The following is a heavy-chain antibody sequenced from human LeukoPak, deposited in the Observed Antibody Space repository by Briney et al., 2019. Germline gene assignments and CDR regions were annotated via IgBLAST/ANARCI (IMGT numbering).Heavy chain of an antibody. CDR1: GGSISSYY. J-gene: IGHJ6*02. CDR3: ARGYTAMGFDGMDV. D-gene: IGHD5-18*01. Sequence: SETLSLTCTVSGGSISSYYWSWIRQPPGKGLEWIGYIYYSGSTNYNPSLKSRVTISVDTSKNQFSLKLSSVTAADTAVYYCARGYTAMGFDGMDVWGQGTTVTVSS. CDR2: IYYSGST. V-gene: IGHV4-59*01.